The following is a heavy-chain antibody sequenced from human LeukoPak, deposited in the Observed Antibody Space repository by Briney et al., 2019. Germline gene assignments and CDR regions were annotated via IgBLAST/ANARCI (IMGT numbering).Heavy chain of an antibody. CDR2: IYYSGST. CDR1: GGSISSYY. V-gene: IGHV4-59*01. D-gene: IGHD3-3*01. CDR3: ARERSYGMDV. J-gene: IGHJ6*02. Sequence: PSENLSLTCTVSGGSISSYYWSWIRQPPGKGLEWIGYIYYSGSTNYNPSLKSRVTISVDTSKNQFSLKLSSVTAADTAVYYCARERSYGMDVWGQGTTVTVSS.